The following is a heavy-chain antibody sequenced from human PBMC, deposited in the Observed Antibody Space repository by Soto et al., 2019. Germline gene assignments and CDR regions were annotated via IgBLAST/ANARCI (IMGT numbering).Heavy chain of an antibody. CDR3: AKDICAYSSGSCYFDY. V-gene: IGHV3-23*01. J-gene: IGHJ4*02. CDR2: VSDSATST. CDR1: GFTFSSYV. D-gene: IGHD6-19*01. Sequence: PGGSLRLSCAASGFTFSSYVMSWVRQAPGKGLEWVSTVSDSATSTYYTDSVKGRFTISRDNSKNTLYLQMNSLRAEDTAIYYCAKDICAYSSGSCYFDYWGKGTLVTVSS.